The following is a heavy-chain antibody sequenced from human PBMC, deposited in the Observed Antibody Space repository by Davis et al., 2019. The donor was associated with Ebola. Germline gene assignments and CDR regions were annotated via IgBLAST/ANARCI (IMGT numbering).Heavy chain of an antibody. Sequence: GGSLRPSCPASGFTSSSYATSWVRHAPGKGLEWVSAISGSGGSTYYADSVKGRFTISRDHSKNTLYLQMNSLRAEDTAVYYCAKRKMTTVNFFDYWGQGTLVTVSS. D-gene: IGHD4-17*01. CDR3: AKRKMTTVNFFDY. V-gene: IGHV3-23*01. J-gene: IGHJ4*02. CDR2: ISGSGGST. CDR1: GFTSSSYA.